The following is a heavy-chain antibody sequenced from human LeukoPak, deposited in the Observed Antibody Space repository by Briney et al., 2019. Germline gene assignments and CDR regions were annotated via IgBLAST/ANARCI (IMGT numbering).Heavy chain of an antibody. CDR1: GGSISNDDFY. V-gene: IGHV4-30-4*01. D-gene: IGHD2-15*01. Sequence: SETLSLTCAVSGGSISNDDFYYSWIRQPPGKGLEWIGYIYNNGNTHYNPSLRSRFTISLDTSRNHFSLTVSSVTAADTAVYYCARGIAATDVWGHGTTVIVSS. CDR2: IYNNGNT. CDR3: ARGIAATDV. J-gene: IGHJ6*02.